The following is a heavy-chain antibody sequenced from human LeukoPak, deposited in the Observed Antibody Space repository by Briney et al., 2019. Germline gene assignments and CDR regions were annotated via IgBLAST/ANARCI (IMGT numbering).Heavy chain of an antibody. D-gene: IGHD1-20*01. Sequence: GGSLRLSCAASGFIFSNPAMTWVRQAPGKGVEWVSAISGSGSSTYYAESVKGRFTISRDNSKNTLVLQMNSLRAEDTALYYCAKGYNWTYSFGSWGQGTLVTVSS. CDR3: AKGYNWTYSFGS. J-gene: IGHJ4*02. CDR2: ISGSGSST. V-gene: IGHV3-23*01. CDR1: GFIFSNPA.